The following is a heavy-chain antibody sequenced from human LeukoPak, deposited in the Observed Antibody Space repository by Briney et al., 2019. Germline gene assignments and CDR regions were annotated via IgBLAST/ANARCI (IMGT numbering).Heavy chain of an antibody. CDR3: AMQNYYDSSGYYYGFYYFDY. V-gene: IGHV3-21*01. Sequence: PGGSLRLSCAASGFTFSSYSMNWVRQAPGKGLEWVSSISSSRSYIYYADSVKGRFTISRDNAKNSLYLQMNSLRAEDTAVYYCAMQNYYDSSGYYYGFYYFDYWGQGTLVTVSS. J-gene: IGHJ4*02. CDR2: ISSSRSYI. D-gene: IGHD3-22*01. CDR1: GFTFSSYS.